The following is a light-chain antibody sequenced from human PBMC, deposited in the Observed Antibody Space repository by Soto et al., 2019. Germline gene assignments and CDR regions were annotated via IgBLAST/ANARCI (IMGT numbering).Light chain of an antibody. CDR2: DVS. CDR1: SRDVGGYNL. J-gene: IGLJ3*02. Sequence: QSALTQPRSVSGAPGQSVTISCTGSSRDVGGYNLVSWYQQHPGKAPKLMIYDVSKRPSGGPDRFSGSKSGNTASLTIAGLQTENEDDYYCCSYSGRYTWVFGGGTKLTVL. V-gene: IGLV2-11*01. CDR3: CSYSGRYTWV.